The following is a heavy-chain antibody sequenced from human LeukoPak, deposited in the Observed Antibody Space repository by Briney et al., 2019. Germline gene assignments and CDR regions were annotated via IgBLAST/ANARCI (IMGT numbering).Heavy chain of an antibody. CDR2: IYSSGST. CDR3: ARHRKSSGWYAGYFDL. V-gene: IGHV4-39*01. CDR1: GDSLSSSSYY. J-gene: IGHJ2*01. Sequence: KSSETLSLTCTVSGDSLSSSSYYWGWIRQPPGKGPEWIATIYSSGSTYYNPSLKSRVTISVDTSKNQISLKLNSVTAPDTAVYHCARHRKSSGWYAGYFDLWGRGTLVTV. D-gene: IGHD6-19*01.